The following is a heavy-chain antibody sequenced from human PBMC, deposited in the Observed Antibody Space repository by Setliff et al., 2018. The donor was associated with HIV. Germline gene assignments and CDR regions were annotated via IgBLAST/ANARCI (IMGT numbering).Heavy chain of an antibody. Sequence: ASVKVSCKASGYTFTAYGITWVRQAPGQGLEWMGWMSANSGNTGYAQKFQGRVTMTRNTSISTAYMELSSLRSEDTAVYYCARAVEDGSSWYLSRYYYYGMDVWGQGTTVTVSS. CDR2: MSANSGNT. V-gene: IGHV1-8*02. CDR1: GYTFTAYG. CDR3: ARAVEDGSSWYLSRYYYYGMDV. D-gene: IGHD6-13*01. J-gene: IGHJ6*02.